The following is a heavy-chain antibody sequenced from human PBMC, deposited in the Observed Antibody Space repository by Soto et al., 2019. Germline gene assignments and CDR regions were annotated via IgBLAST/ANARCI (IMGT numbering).Heavy chain of an antibody. J-gene: IGHJ6*02. V-gene: IGHV1-69*13. CDR3: ARVRPSTFCGGDCYSPPTYYYYGMDV. D-gene: IGHD2-21*02. CDR1: GGTFSSYA. CDR2: IIPIFGTA. Sequence: GASVKVSCKASGGTFSSYAISWVRQAPGQGLEWMGGIIPIFGTANYAQKFQGRVTITADESTSTAYMELSSLRSEDTAVYYCARVRPSTFCGGDCYSPPTYYYYGMDVWGQGTTVTVAS.